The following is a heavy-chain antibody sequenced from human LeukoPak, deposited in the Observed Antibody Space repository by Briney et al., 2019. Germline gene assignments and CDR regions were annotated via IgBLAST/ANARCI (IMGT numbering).Heavy chain of an antibody. CDR3: AREVRLVGATLFDY. CDR2: INPNSGGT. J-gene: IGHJ4*02. D-gene: IGHD1-26*01. CDR1: GYTFTGYY. Sequence: ASVKVSCKASGYTFTGYYMHWVRQAPGQGLEWMGRINPNSGGTNYAQKFQGSVTMTRDTSISTAYMELSRLRSDDTAVCYCAREVRLVGATLFDYWGQGTLVTVSS. V-gene: IGHV1-2*06.